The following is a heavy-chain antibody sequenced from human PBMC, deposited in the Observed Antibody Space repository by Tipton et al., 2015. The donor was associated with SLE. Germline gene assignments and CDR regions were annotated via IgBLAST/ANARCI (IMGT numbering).Heavy chain of an antibody. CDR2: IYTTGST. J-gene: IGHJ4*02. Sequence: TLSLTCTVSVGPLTSGRYYWSWIRQPAGKGLEWIGHIYTTGSTNYNPSLKSRVTMSVDPSKMQFSLNLNSVTAADTALYFCARGVAERLGLDFWGQGSLVTVSS. V-gene: IGHV4-61*09. D-gene: IGHD6-19*01. CDR3: ARGVAERLGLDF. CDR1: VGPLTSGRYY.